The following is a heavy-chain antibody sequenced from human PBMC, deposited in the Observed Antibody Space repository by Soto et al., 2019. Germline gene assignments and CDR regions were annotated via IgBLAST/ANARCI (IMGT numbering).Heavy chain of an antibody. J-gene: IGHJ4*02. Sequence: ASVKVSCKASGGTFSSYAINWVRQAPGQGLDWMGGIVPIFGTPNYAQKFQGRVTIIADESTSTAYMELSSLRSEDTATYYCARNKAAATGPFDYWGQGTLVTVSS. CDR3: ARNKAAATGPFDY. V-gene: IGHV1-69*13. CDR1: GGTFSSYA. D-gene: IGHD6-13*01. CDR2: IVPIFGTP.